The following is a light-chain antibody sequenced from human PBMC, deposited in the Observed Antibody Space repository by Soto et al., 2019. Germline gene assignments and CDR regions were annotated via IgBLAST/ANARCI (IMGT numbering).Light chain of an antibody. CDR2: DAS. J-gene: IGKJ5*01. CDR3: QQRINWPIT. Sequence: EIVLTQSPATLSLSPGERATLSCRASQSVSSYLAWYHQKPGQAPRLLIYDASNRATGIPARFSGSGSGTDFTLTISSLEPEDFAVYYCQQRINWPITFGQGTRLEIK. CDR1: QSVSSY. V-gene: IGKV3-11*01.